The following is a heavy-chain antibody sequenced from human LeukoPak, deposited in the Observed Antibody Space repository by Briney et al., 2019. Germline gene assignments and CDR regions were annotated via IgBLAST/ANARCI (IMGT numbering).Heavy chain of an antibody. CDR1: GASISRSTYY. CDR3: ARMPNDYGDDYYYGMDV. Sequence: PSETLSLTCTVSGASISRSTYYWGWFRQPPGKGLEWIGRIYTSGSTNYNPSLKSRVTMSVDTSKNQFSLKLSSVTAADTAVYYCARMPNDYGDDYYYGMDVWGQGTTVTVSS. V-gene: IGHV4-39*07. D-gene: IGHD4-17*01. J-gene: IGHJ6*02. CDR2: IYTSGST.